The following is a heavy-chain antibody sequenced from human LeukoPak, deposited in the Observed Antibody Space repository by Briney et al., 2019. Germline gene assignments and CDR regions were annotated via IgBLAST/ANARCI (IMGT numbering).Heavy chain of an antibody. Sequence: GGSLRLSCAASGFTFDDYGMSWVRQAPGKGLEWVSGINWNGGSTGYANSVKGRFTISRDNAKNSLYLQMNSLRAEDTALYYCARGDYYGSGSSGGDYWGQGTLVTVSS. D-gene: IGHD3-10*01. CDR2: INWNGGST. CDR1: GFTFDDYG. V-gene: IGHV3-20*04. CDR3: ARGDYYGSGSSGGDY. J-gene: IGHJ4*02.